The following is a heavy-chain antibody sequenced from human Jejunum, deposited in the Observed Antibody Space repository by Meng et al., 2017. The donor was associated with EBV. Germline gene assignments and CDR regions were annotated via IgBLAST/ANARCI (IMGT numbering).Heavy chain of an antibody. Sequence: QVKMQESGPGVVTPSGTLSLTGAVSGDSTSSSHWWSWVRQPPGKGLEWIGEMHPGGSTNYNPSLKSRVTISVDNSKNQFSLKLTSVTAADTAVYYCAKSNDYSLNSWGQGTLVTVSS. CDR3: AKSNDYSLNS. CDR2: MHPGGST. CDR1: GDSTSSSHW. D-gene: IGHD4-11*01. V-gene: IGHV4-4*02. J-gene: IGHJ4*02.